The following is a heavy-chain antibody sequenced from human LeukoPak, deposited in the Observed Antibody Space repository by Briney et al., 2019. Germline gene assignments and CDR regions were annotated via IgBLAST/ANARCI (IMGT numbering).Heavy chain of an antibody. CDR3: AKSSYCGGDCNFDY. CDR1: GFTFSSYA. D-gene: IGHD2-21*02. CDR2: ISGSGGST. J-gene: IGHJ4*02. Sequence: PGGSLRLSCAASGFTFSSYAMSWVRQAPGKGLEWVSAISGSGGSTYYADSAKGRFTISRDNSKNTLYLQMNSLRAEDTAVYYCAKSSYCGGDCNFDYWGQGTLVTVSS. V-gene: IGHV3-23*01.